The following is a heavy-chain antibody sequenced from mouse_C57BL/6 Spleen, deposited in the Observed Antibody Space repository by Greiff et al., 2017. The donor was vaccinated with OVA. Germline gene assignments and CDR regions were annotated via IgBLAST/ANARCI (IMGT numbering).Heavy chain of an antibody. CDR3: ARVSVVAKDYFDY. V-gene: IGHV1-18*01. J-gene: IGHJ2*01. D-gene: IGHD1-1*01. CDR1: GYTFTDYN. CDR2: INPNNGGT. Sequence: VQLQQSGPELVKPGASVKIPCKASGYTFTDYNMDWVKQSHGKSLEWIGDINPNNGGTIYNQKFKGKATLTVDKSSSTAYMELRSLTSEDTAVYYCARVSVVAKDYFDYWGQGTTLTVSS.